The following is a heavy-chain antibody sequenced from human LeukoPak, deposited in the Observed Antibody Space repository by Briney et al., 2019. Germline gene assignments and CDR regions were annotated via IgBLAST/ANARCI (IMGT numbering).Heavy chain of an antibody. D-gene: IGHD6-6*01. CDR3: ARHRGSSSEFDP. Sequence: PSETLSLTCTVSGGSISTNNYYWGWIRQPPGKGLEWIGHIYYDGRTYYNPSLKSRVTMSVDTSENQFSLKLSSVTAADTAVYYCARHRGSSSEFDPWGLGTLVTISS. V-gene: IGHV4-39*01. CDR1: GGSISTNNYY. J-gene: IGHJ5*02. CDR2: IYYDGRT.